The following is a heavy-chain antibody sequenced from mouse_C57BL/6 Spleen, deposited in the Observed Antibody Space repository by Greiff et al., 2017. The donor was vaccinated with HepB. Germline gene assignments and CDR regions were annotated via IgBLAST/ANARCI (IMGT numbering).Heavy chain of an antibody. D-gene: IGHD1-1*01. Sequence: QVQLKQPGAELVKPGASVKLSCKASGYTFTSYWMQWVKQRPGQGLEWIGEIDPSDSYTNYNQKFKGKATLTVDTSSSTAYMQLSSLTSEDSAVYYCARRLITTVVATGVYFDYWGQGTTLTVSS. CDR2: IDPSDSYT. CDR1: GYTFTSYW. CDR3: ARRLITTVVATGVYFDY. V-gene: IGHV1-50*01. J-gene: IGHJ2*01.